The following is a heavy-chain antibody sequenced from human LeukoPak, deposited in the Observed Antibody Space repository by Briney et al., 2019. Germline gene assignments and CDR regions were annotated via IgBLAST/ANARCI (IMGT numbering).Heavy chain of an antibody. V-gene: IGHV4-34*01. D-gene: IGHD3-10*01. Sequence: TLSLTCAVYVGSSSGYYCSWIRQPPRKGLEWIGEINHSGSNNYHSSRKRRVPISVDTSKNHLYLQLSSVTAADPGVYYCDRGKNYCGSGRVYYGMDVWGQGTTVTVSS. CDR3: DRGKNYCGSGRVYYGMDV. CDR2: INHSGSN. J-gene: IGHJ6*02. CDR1: VGSSSGYY.